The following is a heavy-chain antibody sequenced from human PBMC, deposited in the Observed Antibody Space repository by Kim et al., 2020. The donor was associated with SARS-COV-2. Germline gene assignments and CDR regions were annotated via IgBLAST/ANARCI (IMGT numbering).Heavy chain of an antibody. J-gene: IGHJ6*03. Sequence: SETLSLTCAVYGGSFSGYYWSWIRQPPGKGLEWIGEINHSGSTNYNPSLKSRVTISVDTSKNQFSLKLSSVTAADTAVYYCARVVGVGVEQWLVTFSYYYMDVWGKGTTVTVSS. D-gene: IGHD6-19*01. CDR2: INHSGST. CDR1: GGSFSGYY. V-gene: IGHV4-34*01. CDR3: ARVVGVGVEQWLVTFSYYYMDV.